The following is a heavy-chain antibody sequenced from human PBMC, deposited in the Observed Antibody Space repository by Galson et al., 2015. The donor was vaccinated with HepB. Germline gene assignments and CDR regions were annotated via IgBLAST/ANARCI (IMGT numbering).Heavy chain of an antibody. D-gene: IGHD5-12*01. V-gene: IGHV3-21*01. Sequence: SLRLSCAASGFTFSSYSMNWVRQAPGKGLEWVSSISSSSSYIYYADSVKGRFTISRDNAKNSLYLQMNSLRAEDTAVYYCARDPGYGYAFDIWGQGTMVTVSS. CDR2: ISSSSSYI. CDR1: GFTFSSYS. CDR3: ARDPGYGYAFDI. J-gene: IGHJ3*02.